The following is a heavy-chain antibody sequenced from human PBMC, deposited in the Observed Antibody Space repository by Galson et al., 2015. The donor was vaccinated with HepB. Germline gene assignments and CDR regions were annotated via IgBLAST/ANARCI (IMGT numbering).Heavy chain of an antibody. D-gene: IGHD3-9*01. J-gene: IGHJ4*02. Sequence: CAISGDSVSSNSVAWSWIRQSPPRGLEWLGRTYYRSKWYSDYAVSVRGRITVNSDTSKNQFSLQLDSVTPEDTAVYYCVRYFGWFYFGTWGQGTLVTVSS. CDR1: GDSVSSNSVA. V-gene: IGHV6-1*01. CDR3: VRYFGWFYFGT. CDR2: TYYRSKWYS.